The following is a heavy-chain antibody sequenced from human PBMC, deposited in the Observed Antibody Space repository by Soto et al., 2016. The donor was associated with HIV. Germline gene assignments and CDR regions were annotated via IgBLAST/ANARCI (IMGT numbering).Heavy chain of an antibody. Sequence: EVQLVESGGGLVKPGGSLRLSCAASGFNFNKYSMHWVRQAPGKGLEWVSGIRSSGEDRYHAESVKDRFSISRDSAKNLLYLDMDNLRAEDTAIYFCVRSIAILTFLFRFWGQGILVTVSS. J-gene: IGHJ4*02. CDR3: VRSIAILTFLFRF. CDR1: GFNFNKYS. CDR2: IRSSGEDR. D-gene: IGHD3-9*01. V-gene: IGHV3-21*01.